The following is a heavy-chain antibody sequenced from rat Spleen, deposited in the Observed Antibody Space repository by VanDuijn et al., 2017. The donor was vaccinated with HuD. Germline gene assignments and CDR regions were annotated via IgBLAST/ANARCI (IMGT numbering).Heavy chain of an antibody. Sequence: EVQLVESDGGLVQPGRSLKLSCAASGFTFSNYYMAWVRQAPTKGLEWVASISTGGGNTYYRDSVKGRFTISRDNARGTQYLQMDSLRSEDTATYYCARQDTSGYSNWFTYWGQGTLVTVSS. J-gene: IGHJ3*01. V-gene: IGHV5-25*01. CDR2: ISTGGGNT. D-gene: IGHD4-3*01. CDR1: GFTFSNYY. CDR3: ARQDTSGYSNWFTY.